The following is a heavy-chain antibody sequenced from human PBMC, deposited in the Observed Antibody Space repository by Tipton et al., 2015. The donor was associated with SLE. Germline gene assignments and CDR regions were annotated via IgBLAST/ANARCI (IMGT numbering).Heavy chain of an antibody. Sequence: SLRLSCAASGFTFNSYWMHWVRQGPGKGLVWVSGVNSDGSSTIYADSVKGRFTISRDNAKNTLYLQMNSLRADDTAVYFCARNLERSGFWFFDYWGQGTLVTVSS. CDR1: GFTFNSYW. V-gene: IGHV3-74*01. CDR3: ARNLERSGFWFFDY. CDR2: VNSDGSST. D-gene: IGHD1-1*01. J-gene: IGHJ4*02.